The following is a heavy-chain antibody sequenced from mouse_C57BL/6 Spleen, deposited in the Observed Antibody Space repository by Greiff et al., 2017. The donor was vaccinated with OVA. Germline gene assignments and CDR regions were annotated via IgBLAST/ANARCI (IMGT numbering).Heavy chain of an antibody. CDR3: ARSGTRYAMDY. Sequence: QVQLQQSGPELVKPGASVKISCKASGYAFSSSWMNWVKQRPGKGLEWIGLIYPGDGGTNYNGKFKGKATLTADKSSSTAYMQLSSLTSEDSAVYYCARSGTRYAMDYWGQGTSVTVAS. D-gene: IGHD3-3*01. CDR1: GYAFSSSW. J-gene: IGHJ4*01. V-gene: IGHV1-82*01. CDR2: IYPGDGGT.